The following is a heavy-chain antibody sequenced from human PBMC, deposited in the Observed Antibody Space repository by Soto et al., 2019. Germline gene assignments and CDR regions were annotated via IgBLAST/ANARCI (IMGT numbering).Heavy chain of an antibody. CDR3: ARGSTGYSSSWYRY. D-gene: IGHD6-13*01. CDR2: IYNSGST. CDR1: GVSISSYY. J-gene: IGHJ4*02. Sequence: LETLSLTCTVSGVSISSYYWIWIRQPPGKGLEWVGYIYNSGSTNYNPSLKSRVTISVDTSKNQFSLKLSSVTAADTAVYYCARGSTGYSSSWYRYWGQGTLVTVSS. V-gene: IGHV4-59*08.